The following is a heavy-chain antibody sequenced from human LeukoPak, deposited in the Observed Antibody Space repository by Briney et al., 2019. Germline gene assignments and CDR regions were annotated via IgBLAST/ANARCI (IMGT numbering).Heavy chain of an antibody. CDR2: IQYDGTDK. CDR1: GFTFSTQG. J-gene: IGHJ4*02. Sequence: PGGSLRLSCVASGFTFSTQGMHWVRQAPGKGLEWVTFIQYDGTDKRYADSVKGRFTISRDNSKNTLYLQMNSLRAADTAIYYCARKAGPSRVREFLRDWGQGTLVTVSS. V-gene: IGHV3-30*02. CDR3: ARKAGPSRVREFLRD. D-gene: IGHD3-10*01.